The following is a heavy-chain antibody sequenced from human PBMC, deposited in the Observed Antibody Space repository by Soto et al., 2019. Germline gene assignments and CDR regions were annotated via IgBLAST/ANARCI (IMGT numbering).Heavy chain of an antibody. Sequence: ASVKVSCKASGYTFTRSGISWVRQAPGQGPEWMGWISSYNGDTNYAQTFQGRVTMTTDTSTSTAYMELRSLRSDDMAVYYCAREGVAPYYYYGMDVWCQGTPVTVSS. CDR3: AREGVAPYYYYGMDV. CDR2: ISSYNGDT. V-gene: IGHV1-18*03. CDR1: GYTFTRSG. D-gene: IGHD5-12*01. J-gene: IGHJ6*02.